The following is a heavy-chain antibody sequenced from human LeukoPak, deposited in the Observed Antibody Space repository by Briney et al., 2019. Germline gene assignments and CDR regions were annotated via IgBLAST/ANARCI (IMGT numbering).Heavy chain of an antibody. CDR2: INWSGGST. D-gene: IGHD3-10*01. CDR1: GFTFDDYG. J-gene: IGHJ4*02. Sequence: PGGSLRLSCAASGFTFDDYGMSWVRQAPGKGLEWVSGINWSGGSTGYADSVKGRFTLSRDNAKNSLYLQMNSLRAEDTALYYCARDEYYGSGSYYDYWGQGTLVTVSS. V-gene: IGHV3-20*04. CDR3: ARDEYYGSGSYYDY.